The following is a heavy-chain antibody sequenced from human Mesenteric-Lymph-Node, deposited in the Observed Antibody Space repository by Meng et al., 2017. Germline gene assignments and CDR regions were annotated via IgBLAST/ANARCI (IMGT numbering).Heavy chain of an antibody. CDR3: ATHFGFSFDP. V-gene: IGHV4-4*02. CDR2: IYHSGIT. J-gene: IGHJ5*02. Sequence: VHAPSAGLGLVKPSGHLSRSCAVCGGSISSSIWWSWVRQAPGKGLEWIGKIYHSGITIYNPSLKSRVTMSVDKSKNQMSLELTSVTAADTAVYFCATHFGFSFDPWGQGTLVTVSS. CDR1: GGSISSSIW. D-gene: IGHD3-10*01.